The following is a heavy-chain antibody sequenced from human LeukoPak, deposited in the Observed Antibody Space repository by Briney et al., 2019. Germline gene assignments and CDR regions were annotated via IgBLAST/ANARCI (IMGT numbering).Heavy chain of an antibody. CDR2: IIPILNIA. J-gene: IGHJ2*01. Sequence: SVKVSCKASGGTFSSYGIIWVRQAPGQGLEWMGRIIPILNIADYAQKFQGRVTITRDTSASTAYMELSSLRSEDTAVYYCARDYYGSGSYSSYWYFDLWGRGALVTVSS. V-gene: IGHV1-69*04. CDR3: ARDYYGSGSYSSYWYFDL. D-gene: IGHD3-10*01. CDR1: GGTFSSYG.